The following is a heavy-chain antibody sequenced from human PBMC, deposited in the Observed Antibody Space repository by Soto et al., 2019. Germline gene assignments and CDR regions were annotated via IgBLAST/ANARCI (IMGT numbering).Heavy chain of an antibody. CDR2: IYPGDSDT. J-gene: IGHJ3*02. D-gene: IGHD4-17*01. V-gene: IGHV5-51*01. Sequence: GESLKISCKGSGYSFTSYWIGWVRQMPGKGLEWMGIIYPGDSDTRYSPSFQGQVSISADKSISTAYLQWSSLKASDTATYYCATPGTSDHYYGGFHIWGQGTKVTVSS. CDR3: ATPGTSDHYYGGFHI. CDR1: GYSFTSYW.